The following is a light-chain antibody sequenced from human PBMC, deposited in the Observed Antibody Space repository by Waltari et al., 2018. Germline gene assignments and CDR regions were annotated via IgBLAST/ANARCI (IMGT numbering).Light chain of an antibody. Sequence: QLVLTQSPSASASLGASVKPTCTLSSGHSSNVIACHQQQPEKGPRYLMKVNSDGSTSKGDKIPDRFSGSSSGAEHYLTISSLQSEDEADYYCQTGGHGTWVFGGGTKLTVL. J-gene: IGLJ3*02. CDR3: QTGGHGTWV. CDR2: VNSDGST. CDR1: SGHSSNV. V-gene: IGLV4-69*01.